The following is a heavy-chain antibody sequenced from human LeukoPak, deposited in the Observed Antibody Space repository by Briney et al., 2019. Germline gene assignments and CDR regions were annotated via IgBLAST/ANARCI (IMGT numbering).Heavy chain of an antibody. CDR3: ARARDTAMVHDAFDI. J-gene: IGHJ3*02. CDR2: IYHSGST. V-gene: IGHV4-30-2*01. D-gene: IGHD5-18*01. Sequence: PSETLSLTCTVSGGSISSGGYYWSWIRQPPGKGLEWIGYIYHSGSTYYNPSLKSRVTISVDTSKNQFSLKLSSVTAADTAVYYCARARDTAMVHDAFDIWGQGTMVTVSS. CDR1: GGSISSGGYY.